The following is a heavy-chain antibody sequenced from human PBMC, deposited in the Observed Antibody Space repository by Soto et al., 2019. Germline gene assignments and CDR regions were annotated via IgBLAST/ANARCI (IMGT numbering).Heavy chain of an antibody. CDR1: GYTFNFYG. V-gene: IGHV1-69*13. Sequence: GASVKVSCKASGYTFNFYGITWVRQAPGQGLEWMGWIIPLFGTAKYAQNFQGRITITADESTNTAYMELRSLRSQDTAVYYCARGVHYDSSGYYYFYWGQGTLVTVSS. D-gene: IGHD3-22*01. CDR3: ARGVHYDSSGYYYFY. CDR2: IIPLFGTA. J-gene: IGHJ4*02.